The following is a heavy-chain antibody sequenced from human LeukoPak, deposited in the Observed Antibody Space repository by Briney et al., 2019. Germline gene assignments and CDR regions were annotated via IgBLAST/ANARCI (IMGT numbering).Heavy chain of an antibody. D-gene: IGHD3-9*01. CDR1: GGSIRSYY. Sequence: SETLSLTCTVSGGSIRSYYWSWIRQPPGKRLEWIGYIYYSGSTNYNPSLKSRVAISVDTSKNQFSLKLSSVTAADTAIYYCARVFFDDVDVWGQGTTVTVSS. J-gene: IGHJ6*02. V-gene: IGHV4-59*01. CDR3: ARVFFDDVDV. CDR2: IYYSGST.